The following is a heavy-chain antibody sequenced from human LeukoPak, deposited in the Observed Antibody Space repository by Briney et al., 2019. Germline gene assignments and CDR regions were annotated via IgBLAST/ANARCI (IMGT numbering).Heavy chain of an antibody. J-gene: IGHJ4*02. CDR3: ARDTTYYYDSSGYYLGY. CDR1: GYTFTGYY. Sequence: ASVKVSCKASGYTFTGYYMHWVRQAPGQGLEWMGWINPNSGGTNYAQKFQGRVTMTRDTSISTAYMELSRLRPDDTAVYYCARDTTYYYDSSGYYLGYWGQGTLVAVSS. CDR2: INPNSGGT. D-gene: IGHD3-22*01. V-gene: IGHV1-2*02.